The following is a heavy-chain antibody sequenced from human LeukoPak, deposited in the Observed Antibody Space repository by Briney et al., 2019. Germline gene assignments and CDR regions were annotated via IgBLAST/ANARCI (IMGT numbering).Heavy chain of an antibody. CDR3: ARLGGSYLAY. D-gene: IGHD1-26*01. V-gene: IGHV4-39*01. CDR2: ICYSGST. CDR1: GGSISSSSFY. Sequence: SETLSLTCTVSGGSISSSSFYWGWIRQPPRKGLEWIGSICYSGSTYYNPSLKSRVTISVDTSKNQFSLKLSSVTAADTAVYYCARLGGSYLAYWGQGTLVTVSS. J-gene: IGHJ4*02.